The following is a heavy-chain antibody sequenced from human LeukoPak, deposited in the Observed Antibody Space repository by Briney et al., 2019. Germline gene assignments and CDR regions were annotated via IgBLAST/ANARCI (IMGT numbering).Heavy chain of an antibody. CDR2: IYTSGST. CDR1: GGSISSGSYY. CDR3: ASIGLSGYGNFDY. Sequence: PSQTLSLTCTVSGGSISSGSYYWSWIRQPAGKGLEWIGRIYTSGSTNYNPSLKSRVTISVDTSKNQFSLKLSSVTAADTAVYYCASIGLSGYGNFDYWGQGTLVTVSS. V-gene: IGHV4-61*02. D-gene: IGHD5-12*01. J-gene: IGHJ4*02.